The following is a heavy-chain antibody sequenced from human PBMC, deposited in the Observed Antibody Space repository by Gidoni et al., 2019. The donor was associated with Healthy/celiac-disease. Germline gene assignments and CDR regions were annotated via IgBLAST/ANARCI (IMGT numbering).Heavy chain of an antibody. J-gene: IGHJ4*02. CDR2: IYYRWST. CDR3: AGGYVGY. CDR1: GRSISSSGDY. D-gene: IGHD3-16*01. V-gene: IGHV4-31*03. Sequence: QVQLQEAGPGLVKPSHTLSLTCTVPGRSISSSGDYWSWFRQHPGKGLELSGCIYYRWSTSSTPSLKRRVTISVDTSKHQFSLTLGSVTAANTAVYYCAGGYVGYWGQGTLVTVSS.